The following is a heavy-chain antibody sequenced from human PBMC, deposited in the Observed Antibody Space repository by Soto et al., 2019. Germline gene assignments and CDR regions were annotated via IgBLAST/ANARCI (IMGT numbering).Heavy chain of an antibody. D-gene: IGHD6-13*01. V-gene: IGHV2-5*02. CDR2: IYWDDDK. CDR3: AHPETTAAGTSFDY. CDR1: GFSLSTSGVG. Sequence: QITLKESGPPLVKPTQTLTLTCTFSGFSLSTSGVGVAWIRQPPGKALEWLALIYWDDDKRYSPSLKSRLTPXKXTXXNQVVLRMTNMDPVDTATYYCAHPETTAAGTSFDYWGQGTLVTVSS. J-gene: IGHJ4*02.